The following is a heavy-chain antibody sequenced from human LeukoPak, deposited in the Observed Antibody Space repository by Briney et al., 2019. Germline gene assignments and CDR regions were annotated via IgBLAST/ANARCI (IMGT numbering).Heavy chain of an antibody. Sequence: GASVKVSCKASGGTFSSYAISWVRQAPGQGLEWMGGIIPIFGTANYAQKFQGRVTITADESTSTAYMELSSLRSEDTAVYYCARVFKSYDSSGYYVDAFDIWGQGTMVTVSS. V-gene: IGHV1-69*13. CDR1: GGTFSSYA. J-gene: IGHJ3*02. D-gene: IGHD3-22*01. CDR2: IIPIFGTA. CDR3: ARVFKSYDSSGYYVDAFDI.